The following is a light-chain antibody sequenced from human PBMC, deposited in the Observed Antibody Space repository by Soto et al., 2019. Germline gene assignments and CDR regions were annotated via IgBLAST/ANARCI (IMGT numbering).Light chain of an antibody. CDR3: SSYTNSIVV. V-gene: IGLV2-14*01. CDR1: SSDVGGYNY. J-gene: IGLJ2*01. Sequence: QSALTQPASVSGSPGQSITISCTGTSSDVGGYNYVSWYQQHPGKAPKLMIYDVSNRPSGVSNRFSGSKSGNTASLTISGLQAEEEADYYCSSYTNSIVVFGGGTKLTVL. CDR2: DVS.